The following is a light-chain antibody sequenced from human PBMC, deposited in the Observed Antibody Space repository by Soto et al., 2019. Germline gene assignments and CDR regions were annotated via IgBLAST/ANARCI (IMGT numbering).Light chain of an antibody. CDR1: QDVSIF. CDR3: QQRSTWLYT. CDR2: DAS. Sequence: EILLAQSPATLSLSPGERATLSCKASQDVSIFLAWYQQKPGQAPRLLIHDASNRATGVQARFSGSGSGRDFTRTISSLEPEDFAVYYCQQRSTWLYTVGQGTKLEV. J-gene: IGKJ2*01. V-gene: IGKV3-11*02.